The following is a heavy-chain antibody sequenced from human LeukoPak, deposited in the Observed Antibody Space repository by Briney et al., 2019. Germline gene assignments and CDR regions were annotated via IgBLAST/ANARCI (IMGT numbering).Heavy chain of an antibody. D-gene: IGHD4-23*01. J-gene: IGHJ6*03. V-gene: IGHV1-46*01. CDR2: INPTGGFT. CDR1: GHTFTSYY. CDR3: ASRSTVVTPYYYYYYYMDV. Sequence: ASVKVSCKASGHTFTSYYMHWVRQAPGQGLECMGIINPTGGFTSYAQKFQGRVTMTRDMSTSTVYMELSSLRSEDTAVYYCASRSTVVTPYYYYYYYMDVWGKGTTVTVSS.